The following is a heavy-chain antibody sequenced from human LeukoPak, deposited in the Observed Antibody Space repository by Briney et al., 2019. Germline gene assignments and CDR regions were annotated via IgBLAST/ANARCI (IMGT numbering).Heavy chain of an antibody. D-gene: IGHD3-22*01. CDR3: ARVLVAMIAEYYFDY. CDR1: GFTFSDYY. CDR2: ISSSGSTI. Sequence: GGSPRLSCAASGFTFSDYYMSWIRQAPGKGLEWVSYISSSGSTIYYADSVKGRFTISRDNAKNSLYLQMNSLRAEDTAVYYCARVLVAMIAEYYFDYWGQGTLVTVSS. J-gene: IGHJ4*02. V-gene: IGHV3-11*01.